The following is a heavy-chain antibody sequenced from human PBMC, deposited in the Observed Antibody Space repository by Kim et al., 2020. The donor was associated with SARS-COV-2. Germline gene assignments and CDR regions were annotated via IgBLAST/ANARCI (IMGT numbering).Heavy chain of an antibody. CDR2: IKQDGSEK. CDR3: ARDPTYYYDSSGYYRDYYFDY. D-gene: IGHD3-22*01. Sequence: GGSLRLSCAASGFTFSSYWMSWVRQAPGKGLEWVANIKQDGSEKYYVDSVKGRFTISRDNAKNSLYLQMNSLRAEDTAVYYCARDPTYYYDSSGYYRDYYFDYWGQGTLVTVSS. CDR1: GFTFSSYW. V-gene: IGHV3-7*01. J-gene: IGHJ4*02.